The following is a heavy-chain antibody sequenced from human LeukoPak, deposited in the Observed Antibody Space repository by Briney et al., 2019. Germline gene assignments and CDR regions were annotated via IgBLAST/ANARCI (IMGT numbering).Heavy chain of an antibody. J-gene: IGHJ4*02. Sequence: GASVKVSCKASGYTFTGYYMHWVRQAPGQGLEWMGWINPNSGGTNYAQKFQGRVTMTRDTSISTAYMELSRLRSDDTAVYYCARAPITIFGVSRGYFDYWGQGTLVTVSS. V-gene: IGHV1-2*02. D-gene: IGHD3-3*01. CDR3: ARAPITIFGVSRGYFDY. CDR1: GYTFTGYY. CDR2: INPNSGGT.